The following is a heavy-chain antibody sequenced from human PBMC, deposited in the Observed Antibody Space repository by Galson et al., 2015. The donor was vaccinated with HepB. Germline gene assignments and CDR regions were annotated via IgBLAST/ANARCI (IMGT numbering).Heavy chain of an antibody. J-gene: IGHJ6*03. CDR1: GFTVSNNY. CDR3: ARDGEYSSGWFSPTRWAAYYYYYMDV. CDR2: IYSGGST. D-gene: IGHD6-19*01. V-gene: IGHV3-66*01. Sequence: SLRLSCAASGFTVSNNYMSWVRQAPGKGLEWVSLIYSGGSTYYADSVKGRFSISRDNSKNTLYLQMKGLRAEDTAVYYCARDGEYSSGWFSPTRWAAYYYYYMDVWGKGTTVTVSS.